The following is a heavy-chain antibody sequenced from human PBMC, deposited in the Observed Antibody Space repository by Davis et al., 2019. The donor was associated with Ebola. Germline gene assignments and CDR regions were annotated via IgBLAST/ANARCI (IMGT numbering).Heavy chain of an antibody. Sequence: AASVKVSCKASGGTFSSYAISWVRQAPGQGLEWMGGIIPIFGTANYAQKFQGRVTITADKSTSTAYMELSSLRSEDTAVYYCARGDYIWGSYRHLDYWGQGPLVTVSS. J-gene: IGHJ4*02. CDR1: GGTFSSYA. CDR2: IIPIFGTA. V-gene: IGHV1-69*06. CDR3: ARGDYIWGSYRHLDY. D-gene: IGHD3-16*02.